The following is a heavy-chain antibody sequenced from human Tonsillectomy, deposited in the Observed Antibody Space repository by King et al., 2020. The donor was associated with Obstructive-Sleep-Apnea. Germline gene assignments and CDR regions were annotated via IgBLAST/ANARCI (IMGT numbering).Heavy chain of an antibody. CDR1: GGSISSDY. CDR3: AKGLPGEWNS. V-gene: IGHV4-59*01. CDR2: LYYTGTT. D-gene: IGHD3-10*01. Sequence: LQLQESGPGLVKPSENLSLLCTVSGGSISSDYWSWIRQPPGKGLEWIGYLYYTGTTKYNPSLKSRVSMSADTSRTQFSLRLTFVTAADTAVYYCAKGLPGEWNSWGQGTLVTVSS. J-gene: IGHJ4*02.